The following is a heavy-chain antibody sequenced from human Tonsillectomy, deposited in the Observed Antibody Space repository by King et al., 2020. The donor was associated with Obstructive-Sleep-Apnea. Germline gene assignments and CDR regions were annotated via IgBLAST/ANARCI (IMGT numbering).Heavy chain of an antibody. CDR1: GYTLTELS. Sequence: GQLVQSGAEVKKPGASVKVSCKVSGYTLTELSMHWVRQAPGKGLEWMGGFDPEDGETIYAQKFQGRVTMTEDTSTDTAYMELSSLRSEDTAVYYCATRGIYCSGGSCYYRNWFDPWGQGTLVTVSS. CDR2: FDPEDGET. D-gene: IGHD2-15*01. J-gene: IGHJ5*02. CDR3: ATRGIYCSGGSCYYRNWFDP. V-gene: IGHV1-24*01.